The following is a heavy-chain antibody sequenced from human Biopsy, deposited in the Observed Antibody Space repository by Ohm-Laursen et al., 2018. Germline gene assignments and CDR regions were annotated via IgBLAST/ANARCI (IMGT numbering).Heavy chain of an antibody. CDR1: GGSMSDHY. CDR2: IYYTGKT. J-gene: IGHJ6*02. CDR3: GRVWLWRGYGMDV. V-gene: IGHV4-59*11. D-gene: IGHD6-19*01. Sequence: SETLSLTCTVSGGSMSDHYWSWLRQTPGKGLEWLGHIYYTGKTTYNPSLESRITISVDTSKNKFSLQLDSMTAADTAIYYCGRVWLWRGYGMDVWGQGTTVTVSS.